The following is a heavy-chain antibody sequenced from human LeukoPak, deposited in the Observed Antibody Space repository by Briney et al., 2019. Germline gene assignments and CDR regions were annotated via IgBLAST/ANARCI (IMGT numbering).Heavy chain of an antibody. V-gene: IGHV1-18*01. D-gene: IGHD3-10*01. CDR2: ISAYNGNT. Sequence: ASVKASCKASGYTFTSYGISWVRQAPGQGLEWMGWISAYNGNTNYAQKLQGRVTMTTDTSTSTAYMELRSLRSDDTAVYYCARTYVLLWFGELSPGVPDLDYWGQGTLVIVSS. CDR3: ARTYVLLWFGELSPGVPDLDY. CDR1: GYTFTSYG. J-gene: IGHJ4*02.